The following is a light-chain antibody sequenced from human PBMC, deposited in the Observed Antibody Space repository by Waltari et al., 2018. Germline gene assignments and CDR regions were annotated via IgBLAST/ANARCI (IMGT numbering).Light chain of an antibody. J-gene: IGKJ3*01. CDR2: AAS. CDR1: QRVGRK. Sequence: EIVLTQSPATLSLSTGERATLSCRASQRVGRKLGCSQQKPGQAPSLRIYAASNRATGVPARVSGSGSGTDFTLTISSLEPEDFAVYYCQQRNNWPRTFGPGTKVDIK. V-gene: IGKV3-11*01. CDR3: QQRNNWPRT.